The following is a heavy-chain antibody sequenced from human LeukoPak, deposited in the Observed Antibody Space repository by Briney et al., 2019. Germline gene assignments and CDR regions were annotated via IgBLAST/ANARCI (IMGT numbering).Heavy chain of an antibody. CDR1: GYSFTSYR. V-gene: IGHV5-51*03. J-gene: IGHJ5*02. D-gene: IGHD3-22*01. Sequence: GESLKISCKGSGYSFTSYRIGWVRQMPGKGLEWMGIIYPGDSDTRYSPSFQGQVTISADQSISTAYLQWSSRKASDTAMYYCARRSGYYDSSGYLFDDWGQGTLVTVSS. CDR3: ARRSGYYDSSGYLFDD. CDR2: IYPGDSDT.